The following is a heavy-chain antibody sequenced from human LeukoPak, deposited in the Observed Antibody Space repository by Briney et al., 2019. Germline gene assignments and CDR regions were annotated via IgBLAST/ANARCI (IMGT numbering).Heavy chain of an antibody. CDR3: ARYSSTTDWLFDY. Sequence: PGGSLRLSCAASGFTFSSYEMNWVRQAPGKGLEWVSSISSSSSYIYYADSVKGRFTISRDNAKNSLYLQRNSLRAEHTAVYYCARYSSTTDWLFDYWGQGTLVTVSS. D-gene: IGHD6-19*01. CDR2: ISSSSSYI. V-gene: IGHV3-21*04. J-gene: IGHJ4*02. CDR1: GFTFSSYE.